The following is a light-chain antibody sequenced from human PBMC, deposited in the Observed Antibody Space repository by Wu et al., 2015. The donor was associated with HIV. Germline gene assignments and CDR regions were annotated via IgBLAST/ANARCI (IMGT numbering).Light chain of an antibody. CDR1: QSVSSK. J-gene: IGKJ2*01. V-gene: IGKV3-15*01. CDR2: GAS. Sequence: EIAMTQSPATLSVSPGERVTLSCRASQSVSSKLAWYQHKPGQAPRLLIYGASTRANGISARFSGSGSGTEFTLTISGMESEDSAVYYCQQYNNWPPYTFGQGTKLEIK. CDR3: QQYNNWPPYT.